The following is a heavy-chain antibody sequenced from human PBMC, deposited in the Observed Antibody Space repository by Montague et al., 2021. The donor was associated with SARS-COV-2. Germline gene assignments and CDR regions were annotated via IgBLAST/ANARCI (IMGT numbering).Heavy chain of an antibody. CDR2: TYWDDDQ. D-gene: IGHD3-3*01. CDR3: AHSPEWTSRGFDS. V-gene: IGHV2-5*02. Sequence: PALVKPTQTLTLTCNFFGFSLDTSGVGVGWIRQSPGKVLEWLALTYWDDDQRYSPSLKSRLTITKDTSKNQVVLTMTNMDPVDTATYYCAHSPEWTSRGFDSWGQGIRVTVSS. J-gene: IGHJ4*02. CDR1: GFSLDTSGVG.